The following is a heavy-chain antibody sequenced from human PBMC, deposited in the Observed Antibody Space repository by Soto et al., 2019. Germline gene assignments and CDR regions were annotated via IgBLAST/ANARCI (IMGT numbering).Heavy chain of an antibody. Sequence: QVQLVESGGGVVQPGRSLRLSCAASGFTFSSYGMHWVRQAPGKGLEWVAVIWYDGSNKYYADSVKGRFTISRDNSKNTLYLQMNSLRAEDTAVYYCAKYCSSDVCFDYWGQGTLVTVSS. CDR3: AKYCSSDVCFDY. J-gene: IGHJ4*02. CDR2: IWYDGSNK. D-gene: IGHD2-8*01. V-gene: IGHV3-33*06. CDR1: GFTFSSYG.